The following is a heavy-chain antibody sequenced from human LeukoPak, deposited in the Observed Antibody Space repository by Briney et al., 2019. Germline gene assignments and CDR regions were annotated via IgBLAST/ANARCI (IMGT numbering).Heavy chain of an antibody. CDR1: GDTVSSNSAA. J-gene: IGHJ4*02. CDR3: ARNLSPDFDY. V-gene: IGHV6-1*01. CDR2: TYYRSKWLH. Sequence: SQTLSLTFAISGDTVSSNSAAWNWIRQSPSRGLEWLGRTYYRSKWLHEYALSVESRISINPDTSKNQFSLQLNSVTPEDTAVYYCARNLSPDFDYWGQGTLVTVSS. D-gene: IGHD1-14*01.